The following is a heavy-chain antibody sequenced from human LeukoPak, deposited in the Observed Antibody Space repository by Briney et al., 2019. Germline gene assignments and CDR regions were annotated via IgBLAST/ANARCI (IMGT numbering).Heavy chain of an antibody. D-gene: IGHD3-9*01. CDR3: ARDAAHYDILTGYYMDWFDP. J-gene: IGHJ5*02. CDR1: GGSITNYY. Sequence: SETLSLTCTVSGGSITNYYWSWIRQPPGKGLEWIGYIYYSGSTKYNPSLKSRVTISVDTSKNQFSLKLSSVTAADTAVYYCARDAAHYDILTGYYMDWFDPWGQGTLVTVSS. V-gene: IGHV4-59*12. CDR2: IYYSGST.